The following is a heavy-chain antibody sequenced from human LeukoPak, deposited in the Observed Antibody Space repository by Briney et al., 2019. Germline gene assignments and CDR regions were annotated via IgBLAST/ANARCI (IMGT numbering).Heavy chain of an antibody. CDR1: GFTFNKAW. D-gene: IGHD3-10*01. Sequence: GGSLRLSCAASGFTFNKAWRSWVRLAPGKGLEWVGRIKNKGDGGTTDYAAPVKGRFTVSRDDSKSTLYLQMNSLKTEDTAVYYCTTSGTPFEYWGQGTLVTVSS. J-gene: IGHJ4*02. CDR2: IKNKGDGGTT. V-gene: IGHV3-15*01. CDR3: TTSGTPFEY.